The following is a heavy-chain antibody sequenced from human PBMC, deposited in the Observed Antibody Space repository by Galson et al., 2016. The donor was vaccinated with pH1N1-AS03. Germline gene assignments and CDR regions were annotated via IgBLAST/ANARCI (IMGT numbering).Heavy chain of an antibody. CDR1: GYSLSDLS. D-gene: IGHD5-24*01. CDR3: AKYNDSDEAFDI. V-gene: IGHV1-24*01. J-gene: IGHJ3*02. Sequence: SVKVSCKVSGYSLSDLSIHWVRQAPGRGLEWMGGFDLEEDEILYAQKFQGRVTMTEDTSTNTAYMEVSRLRSEDTAIYYCAKYNDSDEAFDIWGQGTMVTVSS. CDR2: FDLEEDEI.